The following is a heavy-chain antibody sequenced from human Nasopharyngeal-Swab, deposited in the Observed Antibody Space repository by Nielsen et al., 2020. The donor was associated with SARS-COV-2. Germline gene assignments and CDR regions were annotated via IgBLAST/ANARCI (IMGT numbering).Heavy chain of an antibody. J-gene: IGHJ4*02. CDR3: ASSPLDSSGYYYGLDY. CDR2: ISYDGSNK. D-gene: IGHD3-22*01. Sequence: GESLKISCAASGFTFSSYATHWVRQAPGKGLECVAVISYDGSNKYYADSVKGRLTISRDNSKNTLSLQMNSLRAEDTAVYYCASSPLDSSGYYYGLDYWGQGTLVTVSS. CDR1: GFTFSSYA. V-gene: IGHV3-30-3*01.